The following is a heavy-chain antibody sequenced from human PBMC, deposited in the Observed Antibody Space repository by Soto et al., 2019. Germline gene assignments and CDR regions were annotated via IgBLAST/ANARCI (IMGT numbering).Heavy chain of an antibody. J-gene: IGHJ4*02. Sequence: EVLLVESGGGFVQPGGSLRLSCAASGFTFSSYWMQWVRQAPGKGLVWVSWITSDGSSTSYADSVKGRFTISRDNAKNTLYLQMNSLRAEDTAVYYWASGGSSLNFDSWGQGTLVTVSS. CDR3: ASGGSSLNFDS. V-gene: IGHV3-74*01. CDR1: GFTFSSYW. D-gene: IGHD6-6*01. CDR2: ITSDGSST.